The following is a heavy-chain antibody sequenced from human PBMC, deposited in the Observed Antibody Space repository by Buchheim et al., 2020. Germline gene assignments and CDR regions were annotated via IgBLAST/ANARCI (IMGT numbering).Heavy chain of an antibody. Sequence: QLQLQESGPGLVKPSETLSLTCTVSGGSISSSSYYWGWTRQPPGKGLEWIGIIYYRGSTYYNPSLKSRVTISVDTSMNQFSLKLSSVTAGETAVYYCARLAWDTSDYWGQGTL. CDR1: GGSISSSSYY. CDR3: ARLAWDTSDY. D-gene: IGHD2-2*01. V-gene: IGHV4-39*01. J-gene: IGHJ4*02. CDR2: IYYRGST.